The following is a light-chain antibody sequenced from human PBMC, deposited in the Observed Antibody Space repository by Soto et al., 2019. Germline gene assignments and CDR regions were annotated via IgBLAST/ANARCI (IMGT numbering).Light chain of an antibody. J-gene: IGLJ1*01. CDR1: GSDAGGYNY. CDR2: EVT. V-gene: IGLV2-14*01. CDR3: SSYTNINTRACV. Sequence: QSALTQPASVSGSPGQSITISCTGTGSDAGGYNYVSWYQQHPGKAPKLIIYEVTDRPSGVSNRFSGSKSANTASLTISGLQAEDEAEYYCSSYTNINTRACVFGTGTKLTVL.